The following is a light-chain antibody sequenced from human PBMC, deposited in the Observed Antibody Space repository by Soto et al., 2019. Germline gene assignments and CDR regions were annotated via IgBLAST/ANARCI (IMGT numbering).Light chain of an antibody. J-gene: IGKJ2*01. CDR2: DAS. Sequence: EIVLTQSPATLSLSPGERATLSCGASQSVSSSYLAWYQQKPGLAPRLLIYDASSRASDITERFSGSGSGTAFAFAISRLEREDVAVYYCQEYGNSPYTFGQGNKLEIK. CDR3: QEYGNSPYT. CDR1: QSVSSSY. V-gene: IGKV3D-20*01.